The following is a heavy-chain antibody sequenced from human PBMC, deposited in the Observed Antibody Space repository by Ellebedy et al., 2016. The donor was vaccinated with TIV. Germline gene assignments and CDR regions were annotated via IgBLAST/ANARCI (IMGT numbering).Heavy chain of an antibody. V-gene: IGHV3-7*03. CDR1: EFTFRTYW. J-gene: IGHJ4*02. CDR3: ARRRGDFDY. CDR2: IDEDGSEK. D-gene: IGHD3-10*01. Sequence: GESLKISCAAFEFTFRTYWMSWLRQAPGKGLEWVANIDEDGSEKYYVDSVKGRFTISRDNAKNSLYLQMNSLRAEDTAVYYCARRRGDFDYWGQGTLVTVSS.